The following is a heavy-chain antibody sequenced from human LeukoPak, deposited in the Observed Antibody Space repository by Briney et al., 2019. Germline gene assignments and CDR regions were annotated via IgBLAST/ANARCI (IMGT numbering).Heavy chain of an antibody. J-gene: IGHJ4*02. Sequence: PSETLSLTCAVYGGSFSGYYWSWIRQPPGKGLEWIGEINHSGSTNYNPSLKSRVTISVDTSKNQFSLKLSSVTAADTAVYYCARGMGRARGPYYYDSSGYYYFDYWGQGTLVTVSS. CDR1: GGSFSGYY. D-gene: IGHD3-22*01. CDR3: ARGMGRARGPYYYDSSGYYYFDY. CDR2: INHSGST. V-gene: IGHV4-34*01.